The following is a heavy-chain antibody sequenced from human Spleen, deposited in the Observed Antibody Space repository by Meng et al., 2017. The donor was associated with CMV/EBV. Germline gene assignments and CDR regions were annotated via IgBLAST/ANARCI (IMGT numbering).Heavy chain of an antibody. J-gene: IGHJ6*02. CDR2: IKQDGSEK. CDR1: GFTFSSYW. D-gene: IGHD5-24*01. V-gene: IGHV3-7*01. Sequence: GESLKISCAASGFTFSSYWMSWVRQAPGKGLEWVANIKQDGSEKYYVDSVKGRFTLSRDNAKSSLSLQMNSLRAEDTAVYYCARDELRIATIGAPHGWVEGVDFYFYGMDVWGQGTTVTVSS. CDR3: ARDELRIATIGAPHGWVEGVDFYFYGMDV.